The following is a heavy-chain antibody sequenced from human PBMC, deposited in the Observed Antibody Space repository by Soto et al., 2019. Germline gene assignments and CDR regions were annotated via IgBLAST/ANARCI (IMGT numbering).Heavy chain of an antibody. Sequence: GGSLRLSCAASGFTFSSYAMSWVRQAPGKGLEWVSVISGSGGSTFHADSVKGRFTISRDNSKNTLYLQMNSLRAEDTAVYHCAKGGPHDSSGYYSFYYSAMDVWGQGTTVTVSS. J-gene: IGHJ6*02. CDR3: AKGGPHDSSGYYSFYYSAMDV. V-gene: IGHV3-23*01. CDR2: ISGSGGST. D-gene: IGHD3-22*01. CDR1: GFTFSSYA.